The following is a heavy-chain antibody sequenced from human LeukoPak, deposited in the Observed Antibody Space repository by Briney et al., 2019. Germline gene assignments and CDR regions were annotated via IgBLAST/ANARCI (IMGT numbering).Heavy chain of an antibody. CDR2: ISSSSTII. CDR1: GFTFSSYS. D-gene: IGHD3-3*01. CDR3: ARDRIDILRFLEWSHGFDI. Sequence: GGSLRLSCAASGFTFSSYSMNWVRQAPGKGLEWVSYISSSSTIIHYTDSVKGRFTISRDNAKNSLYLQMNSLRAEDTAVYYCARDRIDILRFLEWSHGFDIWGQGTMVTVSS. V-gene: IGHV3-48*01. J-gene: IGHJ3*02.